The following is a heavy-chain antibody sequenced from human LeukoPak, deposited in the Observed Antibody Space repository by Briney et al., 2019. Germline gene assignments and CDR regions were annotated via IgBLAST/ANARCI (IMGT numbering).Heavy chain of an antibody. D-gene: IGHD2-2*03. CDR3: TSDPVGGYCDFTSCLDFHMDA. Sequence: GGSLRLSCAASGFTFSNAWMNWVRQAPGKGLEWVGRIKSRNDGGITDYAAPVKGRFTISRDDSKNTLYLQMNLLKTEDTAVYYCTSDPVGGYCDFTSCLDFHMDAWDKGTTVIVSS. CDR2: IKSRNDGGIT. V-gene: IGHV3-15*01. CDR1: GFTFSNAW. J-gene: IGHJ6*03.